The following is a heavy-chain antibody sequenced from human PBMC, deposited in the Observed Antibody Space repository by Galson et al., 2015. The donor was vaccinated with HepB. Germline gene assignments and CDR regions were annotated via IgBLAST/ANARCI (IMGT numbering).Heavy chain of an antibody. V-gene: IGHV3-30*18. CDR2: ISHDGSNK. D-gene: IGHD6-13*01. CDR1: GFTFSNYG. J-gene: IGHJ4*02. Sequence: SLRLSCAASGFTFSNYGMHWVRQAPGKGLEWVALISHDGSNKYYADSVKGRFTISRDNSKDTLYLQMNSLRGDDTAVYYCAKDIESFGTSWTGNWGQGTLVTVSS. CDR3: AKDIESFGTSWTGN.